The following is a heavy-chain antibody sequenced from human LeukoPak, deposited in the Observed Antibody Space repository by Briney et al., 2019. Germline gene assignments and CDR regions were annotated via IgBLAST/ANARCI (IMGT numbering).Heavy chain of an antibody. D-gene: IGHD3-3*01. CDR1: GYTFTSYD. J-gene: IGHJ5*02. Sequence: ASVKVSCKASGYTFTSYDINWVRQATGQGLEWMGWMNPNSGNTGYAQKFQGRVTITRNTSISTAYMELSSLRSEDTAVYYCARGGYYDFWSGYYALYNWFDPWGQGTLVTVSS. V-gene: IGHV1-8*03. CDR2: MNPNSGNT. CDR3: ARGGYYDFWSGYYALYNWFDP.